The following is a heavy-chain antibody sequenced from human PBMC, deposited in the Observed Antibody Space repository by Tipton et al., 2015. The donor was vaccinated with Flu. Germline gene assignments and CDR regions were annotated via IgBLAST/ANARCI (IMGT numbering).Heavy chain of an antibody. J-gene: IGHJ4*02. V-gene: IGHV1-8*01. CDR1: GYTFSNHD. Sequence: QSGPEVKKPGASVRVSCRASGYTFSNHDINWIRQAAGQGLEWMGWMSPNSGNTGYAQKFQGRVTMTRDTSARTAYMELTSLTSEDTAIYFCATSPPDSSAIDQRGQGTLVTVSP. CDR3: ATSPPDSSAIDQ. D-gene: IGHD6-6*01. CDR2: MSPNSGNT.